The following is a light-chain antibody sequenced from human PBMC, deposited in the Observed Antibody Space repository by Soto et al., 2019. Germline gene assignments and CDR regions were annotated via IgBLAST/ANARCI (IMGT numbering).Light chain of an antibody. CDR2: AAS. V-gene: IGKV1-39*01. J-gene: IGKJ5*01. CDR3: QQCDSIPIT. Sequence: DIQMTQSPSSLSASVGDRVTITCRASQSISNYVNWYQQKPGKAPKPLIYAASRLQSGVPSRFSGSGSGTDFTLTISSLLAEDFATYYCQQCDSIPITFGQGTRLEIE. CDR1: QSISNY.